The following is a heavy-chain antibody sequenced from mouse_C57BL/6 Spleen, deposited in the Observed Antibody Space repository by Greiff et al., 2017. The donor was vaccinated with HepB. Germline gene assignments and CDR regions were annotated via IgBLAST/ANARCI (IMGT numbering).Heavy chain of an antibody. V-gene: IGHV1-82*01. CDR2: IYPGDGDT. Sequence: QVQLQQSGPELVKPGASVKISCKASGYAFSSSWMNWVKQRPGKGLEWIGRIYPGDGDTNYNGKFKGKATLTADKSSSTAYMQLSSLTSEDSAVYFCAREDDYGGYFDVWGTGTTVTVAS. J-gene: IGHJ1*03. CDR1: GYAFSSSW. CDR3: AREDDYGGYFDV. D-gene: IGHD2-4*01.